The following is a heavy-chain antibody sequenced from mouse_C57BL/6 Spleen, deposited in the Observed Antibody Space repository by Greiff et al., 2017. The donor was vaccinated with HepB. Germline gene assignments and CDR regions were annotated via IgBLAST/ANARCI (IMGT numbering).Heavy chain of an antibody. V-gene: IGHV1-69*01. CDR3: AREWDKYFDV. D-gene: IGHD3-3*01. J-gene: IGHJ1*03. Sequence: VQLQQPGAELVMPGASVKLSCKASGYTFTSYWMHWVKQRPGQGLEWIGEIDPSDSYTNYNQKFKGKSTLTVDKSSSTAYMQLSSLTSEDSAVYYCAREWDKYFDVWGTGTTVTVSS. CDR2: IDPSDSYT. CDR1: GYTFTSYW.